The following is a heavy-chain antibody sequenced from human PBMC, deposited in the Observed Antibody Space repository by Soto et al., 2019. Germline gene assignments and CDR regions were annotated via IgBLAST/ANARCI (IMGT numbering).Heavy chain of an antibody. J-gene: IGHJ5*02. D-gene: IGHD1-7*01. CDR1: GYTSTSYA. Sequence: ASVKVSCKASGYTSTSYAMHWVRQAPGQRLEWMGWINAGNGNTKYSQKFQGRVTITRDTSASTAYMELSSLRSEDTAVYYCARTQLELHWFDPWGQGTLVTVSS. CDR2: INAGNGNT. V-gene: IGHV1-3*01. CDR3: ARTQLELHWFDP.